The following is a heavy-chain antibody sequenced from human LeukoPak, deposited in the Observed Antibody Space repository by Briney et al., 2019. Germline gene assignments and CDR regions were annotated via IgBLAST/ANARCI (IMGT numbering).Heavy chain of an antibody. D-gene: IGHD6-19*01. V-gene: IGHV3-11*01. CDR1: GFTFSDYY. Sequence: PGGSLRLSCAASGFTFSDYYMSWIRQAPGKGLEWVSCISGSRSAAYYADSVKGRFTISRDNAKNSLYLQMNSLRAEDTAVYYCARDRPWQWLEYYYYGMDVWGQGTTVTVSS. CDR3: ARDRPWQWLEYYYYGMDV. J-gene: IGHJ6*02. CDR2: ISGSRSAA.